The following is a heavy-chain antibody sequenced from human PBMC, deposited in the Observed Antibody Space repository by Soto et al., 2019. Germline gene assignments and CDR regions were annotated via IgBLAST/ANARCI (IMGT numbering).Heavy chain of an antibody. CDR2: IRNKANSYAT. J-gene: IGHJ4*02. CDR1: GFTFSGSS. D-gene: IGHD3-10*01. Sequence: GSLRLSCAASGFTFSGSSVHWVRQASGKGLEWVGRIRNKANSYATAYAASVRGRFTISRDDSKNTAFLQMNSLNTEDTAVYYCARDRYGSGLGYWGQGTLVTVSS. V-gene: IGHV3-73*01. CDR3: ARDRYGSGLGY.